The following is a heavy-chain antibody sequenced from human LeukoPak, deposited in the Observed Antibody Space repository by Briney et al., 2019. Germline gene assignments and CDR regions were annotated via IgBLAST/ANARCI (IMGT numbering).Heavy chain of an antibody. Sequence: SGRSLRLSCAASGFTFSSYAMHWVRQAPGKGLEWVAVISYDGSNKYYADSVKGRFTISKDNARNSLYLQMFSLRVEDTAVYYCARGLETTGWYKAFDIWGQGTMVTVSS. J-gene: IGHJ3*02. V-gene: IGHV3-30*04. D-gene: IGHD6-19*01. CDR2: ISYDGSNK. CDR3: ARGLETTGWYKAFDI. CDR1: GFTFSSYA.